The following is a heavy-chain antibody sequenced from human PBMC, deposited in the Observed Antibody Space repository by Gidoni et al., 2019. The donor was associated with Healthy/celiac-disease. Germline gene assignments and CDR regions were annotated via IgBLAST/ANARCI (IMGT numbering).Heavy chain of an antibody. Sequence: QMQLVQSGPEVKKPGTSVKVSCTAPGFTFTSSAVQWVGQARGQRLEWLGWIVVGSGNTNYAQKFQERVTITRDMSTSTAYMELSSLRSEDTAVYYCAAVGPGDYAAKYAFDIWGQGTMVTVSS. CDR3: AAVGPGDYAAKYAFDI. CDR1: GFTFTSSA. D-gene: IGHD4-17*01. V-gene: IGHV1-58*01. J-gene: IGHJ3*02. CDR2: IVVGSGNT.